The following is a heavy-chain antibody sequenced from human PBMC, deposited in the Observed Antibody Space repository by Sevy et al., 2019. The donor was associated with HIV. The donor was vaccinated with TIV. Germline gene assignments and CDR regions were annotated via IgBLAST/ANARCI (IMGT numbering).Heavy chain of an antibody. CDR3: AKGGGIAAAGTEFDY. J-gene: IGHJ4*02. CDR1: GFTFSSYA. D-gene: IGHD6-13*01. V-gene: IGHV3-23*01. CDR2: ISGSGGST. Sequence: GGSLRLSCAASGFTFSSYAMSWVRQAPGKGLEWVSAISGSGGSTYYADSVKGRFTISRDNSKNTLHLQMNSLRAEDTAVYYCAKGGGIAAAGTEFDYWGQGTLVTVSS.